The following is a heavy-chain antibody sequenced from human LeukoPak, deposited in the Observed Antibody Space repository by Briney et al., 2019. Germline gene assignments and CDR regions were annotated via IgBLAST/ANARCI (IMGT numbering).Heavy chain of an antibody. V-gene: IGHV3-48*03. D-gene: IGHD2-8*01. CDR1: GFTFSSYE. CDR3: ARGMDYFDY. CDR2: ISSSGSTI. J-gene: IGHJ4*02. Sequence: GGSLRLSCAASGFTFSSYEITWVRQAPGKGLEWVSYISSSGSTIYYADSVKGRFTISRDNAKNSLYLQMNSLRAEDTAVYYCARGMDYFDYWGQGTLVTVSS.